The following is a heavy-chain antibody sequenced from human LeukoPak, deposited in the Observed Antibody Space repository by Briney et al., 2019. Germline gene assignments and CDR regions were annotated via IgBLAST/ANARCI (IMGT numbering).Heavy chain of an antibody. V-gene: IGHV3-21*01. Sequence: GGSLRLSCAASGFTFRSYSMDWVRQAPGKGLEWVSSISSSSSYIYYADSVKGRFTISRDNAKNSLYLQMNSLRAEDTAVYYCARVHPVRGSSWTGDYWGQGTLVTVSS. CDR2: ISSSSSYI. CDR3: ARVHPVRGSSWTGDY. J-gene: IGHJ4*02. CDR1: GFTFRSYS. D-gene: IGHD6-13*01.